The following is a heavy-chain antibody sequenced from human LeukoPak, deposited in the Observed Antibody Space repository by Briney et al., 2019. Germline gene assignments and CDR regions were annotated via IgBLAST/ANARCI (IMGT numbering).Heavy chain of an antibody. CDR2: INPNSGGT. V-gene: IGHV1-2*02. CDR3: ARYDEATSFDY. CDR1: GYTFIGYY. D-gene: IGHD5-12*01. J-gene: IGHJ4*02. Sequence: GASVKVSCKASGYTFIGYYMHWVRQAPGQGLEWMGWINPNSGGTNYAQKFQGRVTMTRDTSIRTAYMELSRLRSDDTAVYYCARYDEATSFDYWGQGTLVTVSS.